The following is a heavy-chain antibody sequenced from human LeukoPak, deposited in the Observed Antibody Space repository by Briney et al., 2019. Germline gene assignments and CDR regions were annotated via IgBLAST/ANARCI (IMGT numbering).Heavy chain of an antibody. CDR1: GFTFSSYA. J-gene: IGHJ4*02. V-gene: IGHV3-7*01. D-gene: IGHD3-22*01. Sequence: GGSLRLSCAASGFTFSSYAMSWVRQAPGKGLEWVANIKQDGSEKYYVDSVKGRFTISRDNAKNSLYLQMNSLRAEDTAVYYCAREGSNYYDSSGYDYWGQGTLVTVSS. CDR2: IKQDGSEK. CDR3: AREGSNYYDSSGYDY.